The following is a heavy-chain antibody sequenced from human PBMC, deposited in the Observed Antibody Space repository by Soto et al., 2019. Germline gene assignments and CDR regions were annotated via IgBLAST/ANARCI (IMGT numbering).Heavy chain of an antibody. CDR1: GYTFTSYG. CDR3: ARDTLNCSSTSCYAGAGDAFDI. D-gene: IGHD2-2*01. V-gene: IGHV1-18*01. Sequence: ASVKVSCKASGYTFTSYGISWVRQAPGQGLEWMGWISAYNGNTNYAQKLQGRVTMTTDTSTSTAYMELRSLRSDDTAVYYCARDTLNCSSTSCYAGAGDAFDIWGQGTMVTVSS. CDR2: ISAYNGNT. J-gene: IGHJ3*02.